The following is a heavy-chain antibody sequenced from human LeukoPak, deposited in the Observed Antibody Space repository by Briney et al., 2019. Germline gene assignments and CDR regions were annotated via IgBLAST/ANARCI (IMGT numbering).Heavy chain of an antibody. CDR1: GGSLSGYS. J-gene: IGHJ5*02. V-gene: IGHV4-34*01. Sequence: SETLSLTCAVYGGSLSGYSWTWIRQPPGKGLEWVGEIDHSGSTNYNPSLTSRVIISADTSQNQFSLKLTSVTVADTAVYYCARVYVTVVRGRWFDPWGQGTLVTVSS. D-gene: IGHD3-10*01. CDR3: ARVYVTVVRGRWFDP. CDR2: IDHSGST.